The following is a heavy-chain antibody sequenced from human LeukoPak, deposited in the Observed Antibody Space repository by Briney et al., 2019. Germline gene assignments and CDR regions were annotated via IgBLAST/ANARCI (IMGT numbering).Heavy chain of an antibody. D-gene: IGHD4-17*01. CDR1: GFTFCSYS. Sequence: GGSLRVSCAASGFTFCSYSMNWVRQAPGKGLEWVSSISSSSSYIYYADSVKGRFTISRDNAKNSLYLQMNSLRAEDTAVYYCARVEADGDYAGLDYWGQGTLVTVSS. J-gene: IGHJ4*02. CDR3: ARVEADGDYAGLDY. V-gene: IGHV3-21*01. CDR2: ISSSSSYI.